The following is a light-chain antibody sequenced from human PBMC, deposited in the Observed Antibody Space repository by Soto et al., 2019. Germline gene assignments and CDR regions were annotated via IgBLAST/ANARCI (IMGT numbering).Light chain of an antibody. J-gene: IGKJ1*01. CDR3: QQYHKWPPST. CDR2: KAS. V-gene: IGKV1-5*03. Sequence: DIHLTQSPSTLSASVGDRVTITCRASQTISSWLAWYQQKPGKAPKLLIYKASTLKSGVPSRFSGSGSGTEFTLTISSLQPEDVAVYYCQQYHKWPPSTFGQGTKVDIK. CDR1: QTISSW.